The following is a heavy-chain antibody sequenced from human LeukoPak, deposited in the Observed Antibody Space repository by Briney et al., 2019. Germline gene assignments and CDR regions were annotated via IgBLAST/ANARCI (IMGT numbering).Heavy chain of an antibody. Sequence: GESLKISCKGSGYSFISYCIGWVRQMPGKGQEWMGIIYPGDSGNRYSPFFQGEFTTPAAKSISAAYLQWSSLKASDTAMYYCARQSSSPSPTDTFDIWGQGTMVTVSS. V-gene: IGHV5-51*01. CDR1: GYSFISYC. J-gene: IGHJ3*02. CDR2: IYPGDSGN. D-gene: IGHD2-2*01. CDR3: ARQSSSPSPTDTFDI.